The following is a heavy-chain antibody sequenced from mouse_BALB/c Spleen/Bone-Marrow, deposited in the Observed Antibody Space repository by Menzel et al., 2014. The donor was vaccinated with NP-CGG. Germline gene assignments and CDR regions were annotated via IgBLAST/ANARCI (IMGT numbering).Heavy chain of an antibody. V-gene: IGHV1S41*01. CDR3: ARGRPPVITTWYFDV. D-gene: IGHD2-4*01. Sequence: DLVKPGASVKLSCTASGYTFTSYGINWIKQRSGQGLEWIGRFAPGSGNTYYNEMFKGKVTLTVDKSSSTAYIQFSSLSSEDSAVYFCARGRPPVITTWYFDVWGPGTPVTVSS. CDR1: GYTFTSYG. J-gene: IGHJ1*01. CDR2: FAPGSGNT.